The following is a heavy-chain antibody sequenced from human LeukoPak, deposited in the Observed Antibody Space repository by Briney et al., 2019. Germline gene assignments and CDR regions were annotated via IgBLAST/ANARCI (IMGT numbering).Heavy chain of an antibody. D-gene: IGHD4-17*01. J-gene: IGHJ5*02. CDR1: GFTFSSYA. Sequence: GRSLRLSCAASGFTFSSYAMHWVRQAPGKGLEWVAVISYDGSNKYYADSVKGRFTISRDNSKNTLYLQMNSLRAEDTAVHYCARGHGADWFDPWGQGTLVTVSS. CDR2: ISYDGSNK. V-gene: IGHV3-30-3*01. CDR3: ARGHGADWFDP.